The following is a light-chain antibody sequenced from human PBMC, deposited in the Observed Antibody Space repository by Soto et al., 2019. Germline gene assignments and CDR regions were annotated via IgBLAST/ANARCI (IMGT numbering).Light chain of an antibody. CDR1: QSVSSN. J-gene: IGKJ4*01. V-gene: IGKV3-11*01. Sequence: EIVMTQSPATLSVSPGERATLSCRASQSVSSNLAWYQQKPGQAPRLLIYDASNRATGIPARFSGSGSGTDFTLTISSLEPEDFAVYYCQQRSNWPKLTFGGGTKVEIK. CDR3: QQRSNWPKLT. CDR2: DAS.